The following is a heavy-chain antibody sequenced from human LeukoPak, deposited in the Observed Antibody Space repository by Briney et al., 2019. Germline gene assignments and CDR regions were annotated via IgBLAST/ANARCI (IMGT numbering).Heavy chain of an antibody. CDR3: ASDRSRSSGWSKNDY. CDR2: INPNSGGT. D-gene: IGHD6-19*01. Sequence: ASVTVSCKASGYTFTRYYMHWVRQAPGQGLEWMGRINPNSGGTNYAQKFQGRVTMTRDTSVSTAYMELSRLRSDDTAVYYWASDRSRSSGWSKNDYWGQGTLVTVSS. J-gene: IGHJ4*02. CDR1: GYTFTRYY. V-gene: IGHV1-2*06.